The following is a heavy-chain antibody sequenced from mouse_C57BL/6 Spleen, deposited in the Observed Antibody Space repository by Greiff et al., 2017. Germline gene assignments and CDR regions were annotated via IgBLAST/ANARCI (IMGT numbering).Heavy chain of an antibody. CDR1: GFTFTDYY. CDR2: IRNKANGYTT. D-gene: IGHD1-1*01. CDR3: ARSPHYYGSVDY. Sequence: VQLVESGGGLVQPGGSLSLSCAASGFTFTDYYMSWVRQPPGKALEWLGFIRNKANGYTTEYSASVKGRFTISRDNSQSILYLQMNALRAEDSATYYCARSPHYYGSVDYWGQGTTLTVSS. J-gene: IGHJ2*01. V-gene: IGHV7-3*01.